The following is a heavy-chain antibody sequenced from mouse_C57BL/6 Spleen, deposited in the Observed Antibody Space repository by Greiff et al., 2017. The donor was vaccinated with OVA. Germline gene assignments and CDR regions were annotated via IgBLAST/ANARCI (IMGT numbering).Heavy chain of an antibody. Sequence: EVKLVESGAELVRPGASVKLSCTASGFNIKDDYMHWVKQRPEQGLEWIGWIDPENGDTEYASKFQGKATITADTSSNTAYLQLSSLTSEDTAVYYCTTNDSAWFAYWGQGTLVTVSA. CDR1: GFNIKDDY. V-gene: IGHV14-4*01. D-gene: IGHD2-4*01. CDR3: TTNDSAWFAY. CDR2: IDPENGDT. J-gene: IGHJ3*01.